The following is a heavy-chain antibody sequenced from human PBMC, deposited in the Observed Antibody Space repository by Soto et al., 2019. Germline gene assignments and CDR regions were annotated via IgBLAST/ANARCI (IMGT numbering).Heavy chain of an antibody. CDR2: ISYDGSNK. D-gene: IGHD1-26*01. V-gene: IGHV3-30*18. CDR1: GFTFSSYG. Sequence: QVQLVESGGGVVQPGRSLRLSCAASGFTFSSYGMHWVRQAPGKGPEWVAVISYDGSNKYYADSVKGRFTISRDNSKNTLYLQMNSLRAEDAAVYYCAKGDKKWELLPPVDYWGQGTLVTVSS. CDR3: AKGDKKWELLPPVDY. J-gene: IGHJ4*02.